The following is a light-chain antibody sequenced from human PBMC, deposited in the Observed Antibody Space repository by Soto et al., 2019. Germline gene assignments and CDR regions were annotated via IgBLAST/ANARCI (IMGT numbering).Light chain of an antibody. Sequence: DIQMTQSPSSLSASVGDRVTITCRASQSISSYLNWYQQKPGKAPKLLIYAASSLQSGVPSRFSGSGFGTDFTLTISSLQPEDFATYYCQQSYSTPRPFGQGTKLEIK. V-gene: IGKV1-39*01. CDR2: AAS. CDR3: QQSYSTPRP. CDR1: QSISSY. J-gene: IGKJ2*01.